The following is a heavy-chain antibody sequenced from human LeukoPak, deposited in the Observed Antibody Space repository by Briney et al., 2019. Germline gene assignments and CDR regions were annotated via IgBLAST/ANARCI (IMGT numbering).Heavy chain of an antibody. CDR1: GFTFSGSD. V-gene: IGHV3-73*01. J-gene: IGHJ4*02. D-gene: IGHD3-22*01. CDR3: TRPSSSGLTVPY. CDR2: IRSKANSYAT. Sequence: GGSLKLSCAASGFTFSGSDMHWVRQASGKGLEWVGRIRSKANSYATAYAASVKGRFTISRDDSKNTAYLQMNSLKTEDTAVYYCTRPSSSGLTVPYWGQGTLVTVSS.